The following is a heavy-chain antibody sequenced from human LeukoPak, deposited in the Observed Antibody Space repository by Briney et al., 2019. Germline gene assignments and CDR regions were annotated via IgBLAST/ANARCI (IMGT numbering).Heavy chain of an antibody. CDR1: GFTFSSYW. J-gene: IGHJ6*04. CDR3: AELGITMIGGV. V-gene: IGHV3-74*01. D-gene: IGHD3-10*02. CDR2: IDRVGTST. Sequence: GGSLRLSCAASGFTFSSYWMHWVRQAPGKGLVWVSYIDRVGTSTSYAGSVKGRFTISRDNAKNTLYLQMNSLRAEDTAVYYCAELGITMIGGVWGKGTTVTISS.